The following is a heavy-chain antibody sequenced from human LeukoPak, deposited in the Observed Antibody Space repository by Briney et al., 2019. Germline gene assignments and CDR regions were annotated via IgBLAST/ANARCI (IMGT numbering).Heavy chain of an antibody. CDR2: ISGSGGST. J-gene: IGHJ4*02. CDR1: GYSISSGYY. D-gene: IGHD6-6*01. CDR3: ARVPIAARRFDY. Sequence: ETLSLTCTVSGYSISSGYYWGWIRQPPGKGLEWVSAISGSGGSTYYADSVKGRFTISRDNAKNSLYLQMNSLRAEDTAVYYCARVPIAARRFDYWGQGTLVSVSS. V-gene: IGHV3-23*01.